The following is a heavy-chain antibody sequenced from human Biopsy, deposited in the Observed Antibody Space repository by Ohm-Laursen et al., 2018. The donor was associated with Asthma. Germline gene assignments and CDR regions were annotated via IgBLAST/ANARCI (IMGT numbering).Heavy chain of an antibody. V-gene: IGHV4-59*07. D-gene: IGHD6-19*01. CDR1: GDSLSGYY. Sequence: SDTLSLTCTVSGDSLSGYYWSWIRQSPEKGLEWMGYVYWTGSTNYNPSLKSRVTMSVDTSKNRMFLELTSVTAADTAIYYCVRAVRNEQWLAPFDYWGQGKPVTVSS. J-gene: IGHJ4*02. CDR2: VYWTGST. CDR3: VRAVRNEQWLAPFDY.